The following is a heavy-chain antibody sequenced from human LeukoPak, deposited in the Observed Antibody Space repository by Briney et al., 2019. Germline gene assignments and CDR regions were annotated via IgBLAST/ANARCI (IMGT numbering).Heavy chain of an antibody. D-gene: IGHD3-3*01. CDR3: ARHGVHDFWSGYLPFGY. CDR1: GYSISSGYY. CDR2: IYHSGST. V-gene: IGHV4-38-2*01. Sequence: SETPSLTCAVSGYSISSGYYWGWIRQPPGKGLEWIGSIYHSGSTYYNPSLKSRVTISVDTSKNQFSLKLSSVNAADTAVYYCARHGVHDFWSGYLPFGYWGQGTLVTVSS. J-gene: IGHJ4*02.